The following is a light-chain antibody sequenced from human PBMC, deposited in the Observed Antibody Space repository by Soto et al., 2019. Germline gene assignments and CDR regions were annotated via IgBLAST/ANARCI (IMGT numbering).Light chain of an antibody. Sequence: QSVLTQPASVSGYPGQSITISCTGTSSDVGAYDFVSWYQHYPGKAHKLVTFDVTHRPPGISDRFSGSKYANTASLTISGLQAEDEAFYYCSSYTTSSTLVFGGGTKVTVL. CDR3: SSYTTSSTLV. CDR2: DVT. V-gene: IGLV2-14*01. J-gene: IGLJ2*01. CDR1: SSDVGAYDF.